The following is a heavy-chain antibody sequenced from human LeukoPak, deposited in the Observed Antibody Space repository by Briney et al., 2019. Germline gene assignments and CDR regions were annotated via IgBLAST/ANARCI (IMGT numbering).Heavy chain of an antibody. D-gene: IGHD2-15*01. CDR1: GFTCSDYS. CDR3: ARDQGYCSGGSCYTLLDY. J-gene: IGHJ4*02. Sequence: GGSLRLSCEVSGFTCSDYSMNWVRQAPGKGLEWVSYISSSGYTINYADSVKGRFTISRDNAKNSLYLQMNSLRAEDTAVYYCARDQGYCSGGSCYTLLDYWGQGTLVTVSS. V-gene: IGHV3-48*01. CDR2: ISSSGYTI.